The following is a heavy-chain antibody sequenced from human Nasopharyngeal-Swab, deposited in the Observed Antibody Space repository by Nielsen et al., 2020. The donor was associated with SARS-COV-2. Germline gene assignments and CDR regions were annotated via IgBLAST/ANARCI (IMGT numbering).Heavy chain of an antibody. CDR2: INGAGSST. D-gene: IGHD6-19*01. CDR3: ARDLYRQQWPLYNYYGMDV. Sequence: GESLKISCAASGFTFSSYWMHWVRQAPGKGLVWVSRINGAGSSTSYADSVKGRFTISRDNAKNTLYLQMNSLRAEDTAVYYCARDLYRQQWPLYNYYGMDVWGQGTTVTVSS. V-gene: IGHV3-74*01. J-gene: IGHJ6*02. CDR1: GFTFSSYW.